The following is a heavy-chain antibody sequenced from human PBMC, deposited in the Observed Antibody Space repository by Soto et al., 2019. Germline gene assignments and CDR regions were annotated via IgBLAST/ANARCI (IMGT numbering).Heavy chain of an antibody. CDR2: LSYGANT. CDR3: AGRNYPYYFDY. D-gene: IGHD1-7*01. V-gene: IGHV4-39*01. J-gene: IGHJ4*02. Sequence: PSETLSLTCTVSGGSISSSSSYWTWIRQPPGKGLEWIASLSYGANTYYNPSLKSRVTISVDTSKNQFSLKLSSGTAADTAVYYCAGRNYPYYFDYWGQGTLVTVSS. CDR1: GGSISSSSSY.